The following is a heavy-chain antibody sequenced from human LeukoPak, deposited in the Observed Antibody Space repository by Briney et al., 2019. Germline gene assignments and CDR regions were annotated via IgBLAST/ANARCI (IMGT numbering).Heavy chain of an antibody. CDR2: ISGSSSVT. CDR1: GFTFSKYA. J-gene: IGHJ3*01. CDR3: ARGTYSSGRCDVFDV. Sequence: SGGSLRLSCAASGFTFSKYAMNWVRQAPGKGLEWVSGISGSSSVTYYTDSVKGRFTISRDNSKNTLYLQMNSLRPQDTAMYFCARGTYSSGRCDVFDVWGQGTLVSVSS. V-gene: IGHV3-23*01. D-gene: IGHD6-19*01.